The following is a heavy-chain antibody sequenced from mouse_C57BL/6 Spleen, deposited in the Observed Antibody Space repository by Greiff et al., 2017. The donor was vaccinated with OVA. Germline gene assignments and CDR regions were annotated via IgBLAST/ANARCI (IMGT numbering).Heavy chain of an antibody. V-gene: IGHV1-69*01. CDR1: GYTFTSYW. J-gene: IGHJ2*01. D-gene: IGHD1-1*01. Sequence: QVQLQQPGAELVMPGASVKLSCKASGYTFTSYWMHWVKQRPGQGLEWIGEIDPSDSYANYNQQFKGKSTVTVDKSSSTAYMQLSSLTSEDSAVYYSARWDYGSSSFDYWGQGTTLTVSS. CDR3: ARWDYGSSSFDY. CDR2: IDPSDSYA.